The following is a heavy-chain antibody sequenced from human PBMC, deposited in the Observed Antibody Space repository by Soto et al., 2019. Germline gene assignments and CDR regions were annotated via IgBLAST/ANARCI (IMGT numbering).Heavy chain of an antibody. J-gene: IGHJ4*02. D-gene: IGHD3-22*01. CDR2: IIPIFGTA. CDR3: ARALPHYYDSSGYLDY. CDR1: GGTFSSYA. Sequence: SVKVSCKASGGTFSSYAISWVRQAPGQGLEWMGGIIPIFGTANYAQKFQGRVTITADESTSTAYMELSSLRSEDTAVYYCARALPHYYDSSGYLDYWGQGTLVTVSS. V-gene: IGHV1-69*13.